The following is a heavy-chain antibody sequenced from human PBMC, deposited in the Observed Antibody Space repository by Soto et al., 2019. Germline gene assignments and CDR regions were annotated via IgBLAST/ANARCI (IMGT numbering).Heavy chain of an antibody. CDR1: GGTFSSYA. V-gene: IGHV1-69*13. J-gene: IGHJ6*01. Sequence: GASVKVSCKASGGTFSSYAISWVRQAPGQGLEWMGGIIPILGTANYAKKFQGRVTITADESTSTAYMELSSLRSEDTAVYYCARDIPPRGITIFGVWENYYGMDVWGQGTTVTVSS. D-gene: IGHD3-3*01. CDR2: IIPILGTA. CDR3: ARDIPPRGITIFGVWENYYGMDV.